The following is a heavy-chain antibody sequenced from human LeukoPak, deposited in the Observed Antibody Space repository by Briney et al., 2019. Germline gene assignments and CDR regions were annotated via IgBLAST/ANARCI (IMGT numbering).Heavy chain of an antibody. Sequence: SETLSLTCTVSGGSLSSTSSYYWGWIRQPPGKGLEWVGSINYSGNTVYTPSLKSRVSISVDTSKNQFSLKLTSVTAADTAVYYRARRGYSSGSYNFDYWGQGILVTVSS. V-gene: IGHV4-39*01. CDR1: GGSLSSTSSYY. CDR2: INYSGNT. D-gene: IGHD6-19*01. CDR3: ARRGYSSGSYNFDY. J-gene: IGHJ4*02.